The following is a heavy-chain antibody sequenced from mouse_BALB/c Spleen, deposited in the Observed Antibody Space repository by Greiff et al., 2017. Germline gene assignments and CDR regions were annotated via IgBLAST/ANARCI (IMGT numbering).Heavy chain of an antibody. Sequence: VKLVESGAELVRPGTSVKISCKASGYTFTNYWLGWVKQRPGHGLEWIGDIYPGGGYTNYNEKFKGKATLTADTSSSTAYMQLSSLTSEDSAVYFCARRGFQEFAYWGQGTLVTVSA. CDR1: GYTFTNYW. J-gene: IGHJ3*01. CDR2: IYPGGGYT. CDR3: ARRGFQEFAY. D-gene: IGHD3-2*02. V-gene: IGHV1-63*02.